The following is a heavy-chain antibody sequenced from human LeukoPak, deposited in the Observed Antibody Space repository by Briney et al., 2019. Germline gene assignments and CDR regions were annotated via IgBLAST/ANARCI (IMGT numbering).Heavy chain of an antibody. CDR3: AKEGDTALVTGYFDL. V-gene: IGHV1-69*01. CDR2: IIPIFGTA. D-gene: IGHD5-18*01. J-gene: IGHJ2*01. Sequence: SVTVSCKASGGTFGRYVISWVRQAPGQGLEWMGGIIPIFGTAHYAQKFQGRLTITADESTSTVYMEMSRLRSEDTAMYYCAKEGDTALVTGYFDLWGRGTLVTVSA. CDR1: GGTFGRYV.